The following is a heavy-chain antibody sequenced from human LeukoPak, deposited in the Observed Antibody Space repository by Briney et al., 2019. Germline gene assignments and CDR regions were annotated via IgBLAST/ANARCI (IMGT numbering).Heavy chain of an antibody. V-gene: IGHV3-9*01. CDR3: AKSTGSLAFDI. CDR2: ISWNSGSI. D-gene: IGHD1-14*01. J-gene: IGHJ3*02. CDR1: GFTFDDYA. Sequence: GGSLRLSCAASGFTFDDYAMHWVRQAPGKSLEWVSGISWNSGSIGYADSVKGRFTISRDNAKNSLYLQMNSLRAEDTALYYCAKSTGSLAFDIWGQGTMVTVSS.